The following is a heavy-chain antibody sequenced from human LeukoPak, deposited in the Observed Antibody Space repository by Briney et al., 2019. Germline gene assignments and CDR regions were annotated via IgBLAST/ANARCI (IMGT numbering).Heavy chain of an antibody. D-gene: IGHD5/OR15-5a*01. J-gene: IGHJ3*02. CDR3: VRGGIRVSGLDAFDI. CDR2: LGTGGDT. CDR1: GFSIRSYD. V-gene: IGHV3-13*01. Sequence: GGSLRLSCAASGFSIRSYDMYWVRQVLGKGLEWVSALGTGGDTRYPGSVKGRFTISRENAKNSLYLQMSSLRAEDTAVYYCVRGGIRVSGLDAFDIWGQGTTVTVSS.